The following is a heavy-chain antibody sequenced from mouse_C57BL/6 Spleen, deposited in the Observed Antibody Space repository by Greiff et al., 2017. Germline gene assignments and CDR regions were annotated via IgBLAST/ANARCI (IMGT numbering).Heavy chain of an antibody. Sequence: EVQLQQSGGGLVKPGGSLKLSCAASGFTFSDYGMHWVRQAPEKGLEWVAYISSGSSTIYYADTVKGRFTISRDNAKNTLFLQMTSLRSEDTAMYYCARPQPYWYFDVWGTGTTVTVSS. D-gene: IGHD3-2*02. V-gene: IGHV5-17*01. CDR3: ARPQPYWYFDV. CDR2: ISSGSSTI. CDR1: GFTFSDYG. J-gene: IGHJ1*03.